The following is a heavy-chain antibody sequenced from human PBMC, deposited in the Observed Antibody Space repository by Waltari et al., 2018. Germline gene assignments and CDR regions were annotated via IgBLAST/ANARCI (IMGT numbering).Heavy chain of an antibody. D-gene: IGHD6-13*01. J-gene: IGHJ4*02. CDR2: INPNSGGT. CDR1: EYTFTGYY. CDR3: AREYSNIWYYFDY. Sequence: QVQLVQSGAEVKKPGASVKVSCKASEYTFTGYYIHWVRQAPGQGLEWMGWINPNSGGTNYAQKFQGRVAMTRDTSISTAYMELSSLRSDDTALYYCAREYSNIWYYFDYWGQGTLVTVSS. V-gene: IGHV1-2*02.